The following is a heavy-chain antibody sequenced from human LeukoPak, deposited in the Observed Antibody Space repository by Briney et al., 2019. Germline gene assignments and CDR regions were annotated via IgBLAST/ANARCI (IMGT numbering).Heavy chain of an antibody. D-gene: IGHD2-15*01. Sequence: ASVKVSCKASGYTFTSYGISWLRQAAGQGLDWMGWISAYNGNTNYAQKLQGRVTMTTDTSTSTAYMELRSLRSDDTAVYYCARGCSGGSCYYYYYYGMDVWGQGTTVTVSS. J-gene: IGHJ6*02. CDR2: ISAYNGNT. CDR1: GYTFTSYG. CDR3: ARGCSGGSCYYYYYYGMDV. V-gene: IGHV1-18*01.